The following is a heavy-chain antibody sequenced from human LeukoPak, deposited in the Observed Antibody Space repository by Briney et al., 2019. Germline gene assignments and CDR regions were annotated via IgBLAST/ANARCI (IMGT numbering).Heavy chain of an antibody. CDR2: IYYFGST. CDR1: GGSISRYY. Sequence: SETLSLTCTVSGGSISRYYWSWIRQPPGKGLEWIGYIYYFGSTNYNPSLKSRVTISADTSKNQFSLKLSSVTAADTAVYYCARGGYIYGSRGNWFDPWGQGTLVTVSS. CDR3: ARGGYIYGSRGNWFDP. V-gene: IGHV4-59*01. D-gene: IGHD5-18*01. J-gene: IGHJ5*02.